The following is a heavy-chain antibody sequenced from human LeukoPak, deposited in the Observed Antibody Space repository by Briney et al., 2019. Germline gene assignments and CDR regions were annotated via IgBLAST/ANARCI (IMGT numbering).Heavy chain of an antibody. CDR1: GGSISSYY. J-gene: IGHJ4*02. D-gene: IGHD2-15*01. V-gene: IGHV4-4*07. CDR2: IYTSGST. Sequence: SETLSLTCTVSGGSISSYYWSWIRQPAGKGLEWIGRIYTSGSTNYNPSLKSRVTMSVETSKNQFSLKLSSVTAADTAVYYCAREGVEYCSGGSCPTHLDYWGQGTLVTVSS. CDR3: AREGVEYCSGGSCPTHLDY.